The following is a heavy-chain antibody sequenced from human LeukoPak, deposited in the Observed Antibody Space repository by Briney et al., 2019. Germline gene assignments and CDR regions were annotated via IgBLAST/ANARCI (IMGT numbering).Heavy chain of an antibody. CDR3: ARDAYGMDV. CDR2: ISYDGSNK. CDR1: GFTFSSYS. J-gene: IGHJ6*02. Sequence: LPGGSLRLSCAASGFTFSSYSMNWVRQAPGKGLEWVAVISYDGSNKYYADSVKGRFTISRDNSKNTLYLQMNSLRAEDTAVYYCARDAYGMDVWGRGTTVIVSS. V-gene: IGHV3-30*03.